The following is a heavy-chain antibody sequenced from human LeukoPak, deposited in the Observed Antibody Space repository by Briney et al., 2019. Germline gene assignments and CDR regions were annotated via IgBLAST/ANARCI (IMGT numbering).Heavy chain of an antibody. D-gene: IGHD1-26*01. Sequence: GASVKVSRKASGYTFTSYYMHWVRQAPGQGLEWMGLIKPTGGGTIYAEKFQGRVTMTRDTSASTVYMELGSLTSEDTAVYYCARGDSGSYYYWGQGTLVTVSS. CDR2: IKPTGGGT. CDR3: ARGDSGSYYY. J-gene: IGHJ4*02. CDR1: GYTFTSYY. V-gene: IGHV1-46*01.